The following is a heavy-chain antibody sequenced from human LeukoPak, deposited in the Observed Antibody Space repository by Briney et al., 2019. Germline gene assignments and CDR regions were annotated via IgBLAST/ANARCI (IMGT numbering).Heavy chain of an antibody. CDR1: GFTFSSYA. CDR2: ISYDGSNK. Sequence: GGSLRLSCAASGFTFSSYAVHWVRQAPGKGLEWVAVISYDGSNKYYADSVKGRFTISRDNSKNTLYLQMNSLRAEDTAVYYCARAGSSWTWGQGTLVTVSS. CDR3: ARAGSSWT. D-gene: IGHD6-13*01. V-gene: IGHV3-30-3*01. J-gene: IGHJ5*02.